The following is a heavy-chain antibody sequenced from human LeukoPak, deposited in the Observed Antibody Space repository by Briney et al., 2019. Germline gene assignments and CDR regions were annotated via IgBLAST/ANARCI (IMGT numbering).Heavy chain of an antibody. D-gene: IGHD6-13*01. Sequence: ASVKVSCKASGGTFSSYAISWVRQAPGQGLEWMGGIIPIFGTANYAQKFQRRVTITTDESTSTAYMELSSLRSEDTAVYYCARESASSSWPGYFDYWGQGTLVTVSS. V-gene: IGHV1-69*05. CDR2: IIPIFGTA. CDR1: GGTFSSYA. CDR3: ARESASSSWPGYFDY. J-gene: IGHJ4*02.